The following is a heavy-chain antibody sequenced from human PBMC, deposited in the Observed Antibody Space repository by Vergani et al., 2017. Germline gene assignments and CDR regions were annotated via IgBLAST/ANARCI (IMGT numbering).Heavy chain of an antibody. D-gene: IGHD2-2*02. Sequence: QVQLVESGGGVVQPGTSLRLSCVVSGFALNRHAMYWVRQAPGKGLEWVVGISLDGTNEYYPDLVKGRFTISRDIAKNTLYLQVRSLRLEDTGVYHCVRDRGLCAGGRCYTEAWDYWGQGTPVTVSS. CDR1: GFALNRHA. V-gene: IGHV3-30-3*01. CDR3: VRDRGLCAGGRCYTEAWDY. J-gene: IGHJ4*02. CDR2: ISLDGTNE.